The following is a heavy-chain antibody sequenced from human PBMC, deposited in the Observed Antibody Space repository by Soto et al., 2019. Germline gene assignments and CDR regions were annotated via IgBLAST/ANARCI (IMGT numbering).Heavy chain of an antibody. J-gene: IGHJ4*02. D-gene: IGHD3-22*01. CDR2: ISYDGSNK. V-gene: IGHV3-30*18. Sequence: GGSLRLSCAASGFTFSSYGMHWVRQAPGKGLEWVAVISYDGSNKYYADSVKGRFTISRDNSKNTLYLQMNSLRAEDTAVYYCAKSGHYDSSGYYLYYFDYWGQGTLVTVSS. CDR1: GFTFSSYG. CDR3: AKSGHYDSSGYYLYYFDY.